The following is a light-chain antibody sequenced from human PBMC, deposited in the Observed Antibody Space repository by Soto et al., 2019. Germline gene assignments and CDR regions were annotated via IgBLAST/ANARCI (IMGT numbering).Light chain of an antibody. CDR2: GVD. CDR1: SSDVGGYNY. CDR3: SSYTGSSTLV. Sequence: QSVLTQPASVSGSPGQSITISCTGTSSDVGGYNYVSWYQQHPGKAPKLMIHGVDNRPSGVSNRFSGSKSGNTASLTISGLQAEDEADYYCSSYTGSSTLVFGTGTKVTVL. J-gene: IGLJ1*01. V-gene: IGLV2-14*01.